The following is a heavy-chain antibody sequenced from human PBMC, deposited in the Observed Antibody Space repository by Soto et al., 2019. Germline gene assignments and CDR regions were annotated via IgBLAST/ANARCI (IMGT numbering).Heavy chain of an antibody. Sequence: GGSVRLSCAASGFTFSSYGMHWVRQAPGKGLEWVSAISGSGGSTYYADSVKGRFTISRDNSKNTLYLQMNSLRAEDTAVYYCAITRGFLEWLSYKNYYYYGMDVWGQGTTVTVSS. CDR2: ISGSGGST. CDR1: GFTFSSYG. J-gene: IGHJ6*02. V-gene: IGHV3-23*01. CDR3: AITRGFLEWLSYKNYYYYGMDV. D-gene: IGHD3-3*01.